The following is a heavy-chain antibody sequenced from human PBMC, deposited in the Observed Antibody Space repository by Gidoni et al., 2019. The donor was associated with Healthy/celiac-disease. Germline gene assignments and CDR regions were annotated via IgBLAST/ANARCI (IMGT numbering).Heavy chain of an antibody. CDR2: ISWNSGSI. CDR1: GFTFDDYA. D-gene: IGHD3-10*01. CDR3: AKDIGETDYYGSGSYYNAAFDI. V-gene: IGHV3-9*01. J-gene: IGHJ3*02. Sequence: EVQLVESGGGLVQPGRSLRLSCAASGFTFDDYAMHWVRQAPGKGLEWVSGISWNSGSIGYADSVKGRFTISRDNAKNSLYLQMNSLRAEDTALYYCAKDIGETDYYGSGSYYNAAFDIWGQGTMVTVSS.